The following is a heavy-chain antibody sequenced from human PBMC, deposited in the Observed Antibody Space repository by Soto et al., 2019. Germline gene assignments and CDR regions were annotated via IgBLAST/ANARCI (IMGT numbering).Heavy chain of an antibody. CDR2: IWYDGSHE. J-gene: IGHJ2*01. D-gene: IGHD3-22*01. CDR1: GFIFSSFE. Sequence: GGSLRLSCAVSGFIFSSFEMNWVRQAPGKGLEWVAVIWYDGSHESYADSVKGRFTISRDNSKNTLFLQMNSLRAEDTAVYYCARDRYSYDSRAYQGVDWYFDLWGRGTLVTVSS. V-gene: IGHV3-33*08. CDR3: ARDRYSYDSRAYQGVDWYFDL.